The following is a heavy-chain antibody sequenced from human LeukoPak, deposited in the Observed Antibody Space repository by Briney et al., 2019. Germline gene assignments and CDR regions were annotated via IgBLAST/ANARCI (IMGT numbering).Heavy chain of an antibody. D-gene: IGHD2-8*02. V-gene: IGHV4-59*01. Sequence: ADTLSLTGTVEGPSMRKDRWGWVRQHQGKGQEWIGYVTHSDFNKANGDITNYNPSLESRVTTSRDTPKNQFSLKLSSMTAADTAIYYCVRASVDTGGAFDVWGQGTVVTVSS. CDR3: VRASVDTGGAFDV. J-gene: IGHJ3*01. CDR2: VTHSDFNKANGDIT. CDR1: GPSMRKDR.